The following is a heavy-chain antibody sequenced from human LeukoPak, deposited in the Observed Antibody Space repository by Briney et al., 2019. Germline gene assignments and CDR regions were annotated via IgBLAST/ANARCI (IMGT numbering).Heavy chain of an antibody. CDR1: GLTFSSYG. CDR2: IRYDGSNK. J-gene: IGHJ4*02. CDR3: ARETYDSSGCYFDY. V-gene: IGHV3-30*02. D-gene: IGHD3-22*01. Sequence: GGSLRLSCAASGLTFSSYGMHWVRQAPGKGLEWVAFIRYDGSNKYYADSVKGRFTISRDNAKNSLYLQMNSLRAEDTAVYYCARETYDSSGCYFDYWGQGTLVTVSS.